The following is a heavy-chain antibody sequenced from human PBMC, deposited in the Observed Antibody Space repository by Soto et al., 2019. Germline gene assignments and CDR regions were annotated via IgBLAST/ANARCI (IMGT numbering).Heavy chain of an antibody. V-gene: IGHV4-31*03. J-gene: IGHJ6*02. Sequence: QVQLQESGPGLVKPSQTLSLTCTVSGGSISSGAYFWNWIRQHPGKGLEWIGYISYSGGTYYNPSLQSRITVTIATSKNQFSLKLSSVTAADTAAYYCARGLMRGGQYYYGLDVWGQGTTVTVSS. CDR1: GGSISSGAYF. CDR3: ARGLMRGGQYYYGLDV. D-gene: IGHD3-10*01. CDR2: ISYSGGT.